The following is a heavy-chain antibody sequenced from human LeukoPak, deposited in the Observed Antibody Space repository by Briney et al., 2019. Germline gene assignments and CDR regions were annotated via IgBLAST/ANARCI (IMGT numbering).Heavy chain of an antibody. CDR3: AKDRGFFEWLLYYFDY. Sequence: QPGGSLRLSCAASGFTFSSYAMSWVRQAPGKGLEWVSAISGSGGSTYYADSVKGRFTISRDSSKNTLYLQMNSLRAEDTAVYYCAKDRGFFEWLLYYFDYWGQGTLVTVSS. V-gene: IGHV3-23*01. J-gene: IGHJ4*02. CDR2: ISGSGGST. CDR1: GFTFSSYA. D-gene: IGHD3-3*01.